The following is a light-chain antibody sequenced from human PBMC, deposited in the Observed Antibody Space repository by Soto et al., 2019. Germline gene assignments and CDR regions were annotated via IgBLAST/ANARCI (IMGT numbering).Light chain of an antibody. CDR1: QTISSW. CDR3: QQRNIWPPVT. V-gene: IGKV1-5*03. CDR2: KAS. Sequence: DIQMTQSPSTLSGSVGDRVTITCRASQTISSWLAWYQQKPGKAPKLLIYKASTLKSGVPSRFSGSGSGTEFTLTISSLQPDDFAVYYCQQRNIWPPVTFGQGTRLE. J-gene: IGKJ5*01.